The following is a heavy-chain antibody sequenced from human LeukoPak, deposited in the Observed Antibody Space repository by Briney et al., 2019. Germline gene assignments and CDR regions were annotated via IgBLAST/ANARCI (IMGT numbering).Heavy chain of an antibody. CDR3: ARQKTDYYDSSGYYIFDY. J-gene: IGHJ4*02. CDR1: GYIFTSYA. CDR2: INTNTGNP. Sequence: GASVKVSCKASGYIFTSYAMNWVRQAPGQGLEWMGWINTNTGNPTYAQGFTGRFVFSLDTSVSTAYLRISSLKAEDTAVYYCARQKTDYYDSSGYYIFDYWGQGTLVTVSS. V-gene: IGHV7-4-1*02. D-gene: IGHD3-22*01.